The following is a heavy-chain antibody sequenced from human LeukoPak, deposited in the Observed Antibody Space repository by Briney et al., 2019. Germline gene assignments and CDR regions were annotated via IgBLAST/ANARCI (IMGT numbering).Heavy chain of an antibody. J-gene: IGHJ4*02. Sequence: GESLKISCQGSGYSFTSNWIGWVRHMPGKGLEWMGIIYAGESDTRYSPSFQGQVTTSAVKSIGTAYLQWSSLKASDTAMYYCARTNYFDSSGYYSYWGEGTLVTVSS. D-gene: IGHD3-22*01. CDR1: GYSFTSNW. CDR3: ARTNYFDSSGYYSY. V-gene: IGHV5-51*01. CDR2: IYAGESDT.